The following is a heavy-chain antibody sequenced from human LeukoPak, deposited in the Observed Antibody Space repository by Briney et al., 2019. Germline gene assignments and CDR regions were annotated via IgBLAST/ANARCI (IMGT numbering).Heavy chain of an antibody. V-gene: IGHV3-23*01. CDR1: GFIFGDSG. D-gene: IGHD4-17*01. Sequence: GGSLRLSCTASGFIFGDSGMSWVRQAPGKGLEWVAGISGGGGSIYYADSVKGRFTISRDNSKNTVFLQMYSLGVEDTAVYYCAKLFDYGYKSHFDHWGQGTLVTVSS. CDR3: AKLFDYGYKSHFDH. J-gene: IGHJ4*02. CDR2: ISGGGGSI.